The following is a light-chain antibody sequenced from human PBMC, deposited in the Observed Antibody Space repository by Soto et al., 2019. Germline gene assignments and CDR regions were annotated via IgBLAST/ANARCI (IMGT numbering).Light chain of an antibody. CDR2: YAS. CDR1: QSVRNS. CDR3: QQYNNWPPIT. J-gene: IGKJ5*01. Sequence: EIMMTQSPATLSLSPGERATLSCRASQSVRNSIAWYQQKPGQAPRLLIYYASTRATGIPDRFSGSGSGTEFTLTISSLQSEDFALYYCQQYNNWPPITFGQGTRLEIK. V-gene: IGKV3-15*01.